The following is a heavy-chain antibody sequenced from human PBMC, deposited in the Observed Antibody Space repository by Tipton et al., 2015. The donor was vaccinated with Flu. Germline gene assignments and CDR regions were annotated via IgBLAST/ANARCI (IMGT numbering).Heavy chain of an antibody. J-gene: IGHJ4*02. CDR2: ISSSSSYI. D-gene: IGHD2-15*01. CDR1: GFPFSIYS. CDR3: ATGGIVVVVGACPSDY. V-gene: IGHV3-21*01. Sequence: SLRLSCAASGFPFSIYSMNWVRQAPGKGLEWVSSISSSSSYISYADSLKGRFTISRDNAKNSPYLQMNSLGGEDAAEYYGATGGIVVVVGACPSDYWGQGTLVTVSS.